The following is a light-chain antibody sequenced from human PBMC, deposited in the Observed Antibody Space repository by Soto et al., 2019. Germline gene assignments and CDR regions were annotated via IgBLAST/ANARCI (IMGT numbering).Light chain of an antibody. CDR2: DVS. CDR1: RSDVGGYNY. J-gene: IGLJ1*01. V-gene: IGLV2-14*01. CDR3: SSYTSSSTNYV. Sequence: QSALTQPASVSGSPGQSITISCTGTRSDVGGYNYVSWYQQHPGKAPKLMIYDVSNRPSGVSNRFSGSKSGNTASLTISGLQAEDAADYSCSSYTSSSTNYVFGTGTKLTVL.